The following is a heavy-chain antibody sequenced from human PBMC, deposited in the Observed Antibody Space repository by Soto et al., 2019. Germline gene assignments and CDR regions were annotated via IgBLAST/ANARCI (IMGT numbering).Heavy chain of an antibody. V-gene: IGHV2-5*01. J-gene: IGHJ4*02. Sequence: QITLKESGPTLVKPTQTLTLTCTFSGFSLSTSGVGVGWIRQPPGKALEWLALIYWNDDKRYSPSLKSRLTLTKDTSKNQVVLTMTNMDPVDTATYYCAHTTYCTNGVCYSVYFDYWGQGTLVTVSS. CDR1: GFSLSTSGVG. CDR3: AHTTYCTNGVCYSVYFDY. CDR2: IYWNDDK. D-gene: IGHD2-8*01.